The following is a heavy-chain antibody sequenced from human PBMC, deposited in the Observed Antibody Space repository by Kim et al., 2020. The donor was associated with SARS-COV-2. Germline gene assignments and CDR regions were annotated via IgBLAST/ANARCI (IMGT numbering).Heavy chain of an antibody. CDR2: IDPSDSYT. D-gene: IGHD2-15*01. CDR3: ARRYCSGGSCYPTGDY. J-gene: IGHJ4*02. V-gene: IGHV5-10-1*01. Sequence: GESLKISCKGSGYSFTSYWISWVRQMPGKGLEWMGRIDPSDSYTNYSPSFQGHVTISADKSISTAYLQWSSLKASDTAMYYCARRYCSGGSCYPTGDYWGQGTLVTVSS. CDR1: GYSFTSYW.